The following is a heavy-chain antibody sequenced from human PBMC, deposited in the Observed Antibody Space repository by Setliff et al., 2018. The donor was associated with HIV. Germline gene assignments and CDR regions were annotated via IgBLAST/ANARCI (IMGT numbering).Heavy chain of an antibody. Sequence: SETLSFTCSVSGGSIRSHYWSWIRQPPGKGLEWIGYIYYLGSTNYNPSLESRVTISVDTSKNQFSLKLSSVTAADTAVYYCARVPKYQVPRDYYMDVWGKGTTVTVSS. D-gene: IGHD2-2*01. CDR2: IYYLGST. CDR3: ARVPKYQVPRDYYMDV. CDR1: GGSIRSHY. V-gene: IGHV4-59*11. J-gene: IGHJ6*03.